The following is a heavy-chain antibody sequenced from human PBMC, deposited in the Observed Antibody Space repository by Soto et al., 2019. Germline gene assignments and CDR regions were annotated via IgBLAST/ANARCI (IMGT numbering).Heavy chain of an antibody. D-gene: IGHD6-19*01. J-gene: IGHJ6*02. Sequence: GASVKVSCKASGYTFTGYYMHWVRQAPGQGLEWMGWINPNSGGTNYAQKFQGWVTMTRDTSISTAYMELSRLRSDDTAVYYCARGIAEAGSILYYYYGMDVWGQGTTVTVSS. CDR3: ARGIAEAGSILYYYYGMDV. CDR2: INPNSGGT. V-gene: IGHV1-2*04. CDR1: GYTFTGYY.